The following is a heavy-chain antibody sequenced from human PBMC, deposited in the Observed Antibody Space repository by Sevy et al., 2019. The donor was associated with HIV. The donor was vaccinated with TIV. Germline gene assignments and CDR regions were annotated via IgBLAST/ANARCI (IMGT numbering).Heavy chain of an antibody. CDR2: IYYTGST. CDR3: ARQGYTWNYPYFDY. D-gene: IGHD1-7*01. V-gene: IGHV4-59*08. CDR1: GGSISSYY. Sequence: SETLSLTCTVSGGSISSYYWSWIRQPPGKGLGWIGYIYYTGSTNYNPSLKSRVTISVDTSKNQFSLKLSSVTAADTAVYYCARQGYTWNYPYFDYWGQGTLVTVSS. J-gene: IGHJ4*02.